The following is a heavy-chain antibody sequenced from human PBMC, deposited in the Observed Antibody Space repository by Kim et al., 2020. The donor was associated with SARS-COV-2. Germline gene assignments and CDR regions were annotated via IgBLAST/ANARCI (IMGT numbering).Heavy chain of an antibody. V-gene: IGHV3-23*01. CDR2: GVST. Sequence: GVSTNYADSVKGPFTISRDNSKNTLHMQMSSLRVEDTAVYYCAKDRPSNYWGQGTLVTVSS. CDR3: AKDRPSNY. J-gene: IGHJ4*02.